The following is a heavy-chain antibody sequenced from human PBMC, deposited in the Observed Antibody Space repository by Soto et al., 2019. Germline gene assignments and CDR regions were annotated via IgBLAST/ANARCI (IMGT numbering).Heavy chain of an antibody. CDR2: IYSDGAT. J-gene: IGHJ6*02. Sequence: GRSLRLSWAASGVTVSSNYMSWVRQSPGKGLEWVSVIYSDGATYYADSVKGRFTISRDNSKNTLYLQMNSLRAEDTAVYYCAKGGPGSAEGYYYYGMDVWGQGTTVTVSS. D-gene: IGHD6-25*01. CDR3: AKGGPGSAEGYYYYGMDV. V-gene: IGHV3-53*01. CDR1: GVTVSSNY.